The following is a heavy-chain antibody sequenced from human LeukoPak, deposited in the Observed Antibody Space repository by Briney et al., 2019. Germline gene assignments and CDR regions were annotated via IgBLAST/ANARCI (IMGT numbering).Heavy chain of an antibody. J-gene: IGHJ5*02. CDR2: INPNSGNT. CDR3: ARDIVVVPAAIRGTGFDP. Sequence: ASVKVSCKASGYTFTTYDINWVRQATGQGLQWMGWINPNSGNTGYAQKFQGRITITRNTSISTAYMELSSLRSEDTAVYYCARDIVVVPAAIRGTGFDPWGQGTLVTVSS. V-gene: IGHV1-8*03. CDR1: GYTFTTYD. D-gene: IGHD2-2*01.